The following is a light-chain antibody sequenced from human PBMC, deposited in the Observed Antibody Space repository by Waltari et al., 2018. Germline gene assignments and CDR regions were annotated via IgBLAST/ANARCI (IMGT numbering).Light chain of an antibody. CDR3: QQYAGYRT. J-gene: IGKJ1*01. Sequence: EIVMTQSPATLSLSPGERATLSCRASQSVTNNLAWYQQKPGQAPRLLIYRASTRAAGIPDRFSGSGSGTDFTLTISRLEPEDFAVYYCQQYAGYRTFGQGTKVELK. CDR2: RAS. CDR1: QSVTNN. V-gene: IGKV3-20*01.